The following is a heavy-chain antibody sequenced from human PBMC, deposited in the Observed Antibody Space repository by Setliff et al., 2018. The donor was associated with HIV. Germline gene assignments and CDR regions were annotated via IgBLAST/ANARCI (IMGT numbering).Heavy chain of an antibody. V-gene: IGHV4-39*02. J-gene: IGHJ4*02. CDR2: IYYSGST. Sequence: SETLSLTCTVSGGSISSSSYYWGWIRQPPGKGLEWIGSIYYSGSTYYNPSLKSRVTISVDTSKNQFSLKLSSVIAADTAVYYCARESPSSSWFYFDFWGQGTLVTVS. CDR3: ARESPSSSWFYFDF. D-gene: IGHD6-13*01. CDR1: GGSISSSSYY.